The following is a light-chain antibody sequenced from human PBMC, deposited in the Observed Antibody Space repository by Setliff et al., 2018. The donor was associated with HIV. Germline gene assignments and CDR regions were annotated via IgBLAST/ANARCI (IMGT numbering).Light chain of an antibody. V-gene: IGLV2-14*03. Sequence: QSALTQPASVSGSPGQSVTISCTGTSSDVGGYDFVSWYQQHPGKAPKHLIYDVSHRSSGVSHRFSASKSGNTASLTIAGLQVDDEADYYCNSYASGDAHVVFGGGTKGTVL. J-gene: IGLJ2*01. CDR2: DVS. CDR3: NSYASGDAHVV. CDR1: SSDVGGYDF.